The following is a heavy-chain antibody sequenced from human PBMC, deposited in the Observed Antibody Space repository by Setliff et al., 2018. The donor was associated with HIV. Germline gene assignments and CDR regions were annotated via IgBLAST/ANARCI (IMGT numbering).Heavy chain of an antibody. V-gene: IGHV4-59*01. CDR1: DDFITSYY. J-gene: IGHJ2*01. CDR2: IYYSGST. D-gene: IGHD3-22*01. CDR3: ARGSGYPWYFDL. Sequence: PSETLSLTCTVSDDFITSYYWSWIRQPPGKGLEWIGYIYYSGSTNYNPSLKSRVTISLDMSTSQFSLRLSSVTAADTAVYYCARGSGYPWYFDLWGRGTLVTVSS.